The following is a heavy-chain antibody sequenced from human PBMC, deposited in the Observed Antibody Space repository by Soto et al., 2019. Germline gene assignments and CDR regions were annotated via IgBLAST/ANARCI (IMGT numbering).Heavy chain of an antibody. Sequence: ASVKVSCKASGYTFTGYYMHWVRQAPGQGLEWMGWSNPNSGGTNYAHKFQGRVTMTRDTSISTAYMELSRLRSYDTAVYYCARGGIGSRWYRGNXWGQGTLVTVSX. D-gene: IGHD6-19*01. CDR1: GYTFTGYY. J-gene: IGHJ4*02. CDR2: SNPNSGGT. CDR3: ARGGIGSRWYRGNX. V-gene: IGHV1-2*07.